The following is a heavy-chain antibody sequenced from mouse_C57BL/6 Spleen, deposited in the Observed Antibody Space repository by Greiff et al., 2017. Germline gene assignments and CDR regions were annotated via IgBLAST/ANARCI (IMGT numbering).Heavy chain of an antibody. V-gene: IGHV1-55*01. D-gene: IGHD3-1*01. CDR1: GYTFTSYW. J-gene: IGHJ4*01. Sequence: VQLQQSGAELVKPGASVQMSCKASGYTFTSYWITWVKQRPGQGLEWIGDIYPGSGSTNYNEKFKRKATLTVDTASSTAYMQLSSLTSEDSAVYYCARGLPYYYAMDDWGQGTSVTVSS. CDR2: IYPGSGST. CDR3: ARGLPYYYAMDD.